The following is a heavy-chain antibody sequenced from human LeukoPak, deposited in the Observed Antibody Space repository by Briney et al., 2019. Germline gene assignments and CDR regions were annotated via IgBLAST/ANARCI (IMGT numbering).Heavy chain of an antibody. CDR3: ASLRYDFWSGYYLGLDY. D-gene: IGHD3-3*01. CDR1: GGSISSYY. V-gene: IGHV4-59*01. J-gene: IGHJ4*02. CDR2: IYYSGST. Sequence: SETLSLXCTVSGGSISSYYWSWIRQPPGKGLEWIGYIYYSGSTNYNPSLKSRVTISVDTSKNQFSLKLSSVTAADTAVYYCASLRYDFWSGYYLGLDYWGQGTLVTVSS.